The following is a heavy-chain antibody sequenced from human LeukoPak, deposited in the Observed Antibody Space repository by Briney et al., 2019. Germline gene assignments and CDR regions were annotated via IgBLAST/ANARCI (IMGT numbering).Heavy chain of an antibody. CDR1: GYTFRGNY. CDR3: ARDPSSVTLYFFDY. Sequence: GASVKVSCKASGYTFRGNYIHWLRQAPGQGLEWMGWIDANNGDTKSAQKFQGRVTMSRDTSISTAYMDLSSLSPDDAAVCYCARDPSSVTLYFFDYWGQETLVTVSS. J-gene: IGHJ4*02. V-gene: IGHV1-2*02. D-gene: IGHD4-11*01. CDR2: IDANNGDT.